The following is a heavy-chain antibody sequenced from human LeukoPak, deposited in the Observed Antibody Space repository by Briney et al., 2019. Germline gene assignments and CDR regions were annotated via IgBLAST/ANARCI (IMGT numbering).Heavy chain of an antibody. D-gene: IGHD3-10*01. CDR3: ARRKVRGVNYYYYYYMDV. CDR2: INHSGST. CDR1: GGSFSGYY. V-gene: IGHV4-34*01. Sequence: SETLSLTCAVYGGSFSGYYWSWIRQSPGKGLEWIGEINHSGSTNYNPSLKSRVTISVDTSKNQFSLKLSSVTAADTAVYYCARRKVRGVNYYYYYYMDVWGKGTTVTISS. J-gene: IGHJ6*03.